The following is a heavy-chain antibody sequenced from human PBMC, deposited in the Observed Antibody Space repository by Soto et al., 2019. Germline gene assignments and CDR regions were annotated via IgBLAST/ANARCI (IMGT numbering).Heavy chain of an antibody. CDR2: IYHSGST. CDR3: ARGGGPDIAYGMDV. J-gene: IGHJ6*02. Sequence: SETLSLTWDVSGGSISSINWWSWVRQPPGKGLKWIGEIYHSGSTTYNPSLKSRVTISVDKSKNQFSLKLKSVTAADTAIYYCARGGGPDIAYGMDVWGQGTTVT. V-gene: IGHV4-4*02. CDR1: GGSISSINW. D-gene: IGHD5-12*01.